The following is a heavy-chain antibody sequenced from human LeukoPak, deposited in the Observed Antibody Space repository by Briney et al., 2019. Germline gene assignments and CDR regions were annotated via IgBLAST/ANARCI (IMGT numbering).Heavy chain of an antibody. Sequence: ASVKVSCKASGYTFTGYYMHWVRQAPGQGLELMGRINPNSGGTNYAQKFQGRVTMTRDTSISTAYMELSRLRSDDTAVYYCARPQLGGYCSGGSCYNYMDVWGKGTTVTVSS. CDR2: INPNSGGT. V-gene: IGHV1-2*06. CDR1: GYTFTGYY. CDR3: ARPQLGGYCSGGSCYNYMDV. D-gene: IGHD2-15*01. J-gene: IGHJ6*03.